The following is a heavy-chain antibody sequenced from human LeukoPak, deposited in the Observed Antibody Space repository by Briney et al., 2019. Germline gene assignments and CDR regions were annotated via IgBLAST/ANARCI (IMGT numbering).Heavy chain of an antibody. J-gene: IGHJ6*03. CDR2: ISAYNGNT. Sequence: ASVKVSCKGSGYTFTSYGISWVRQGPGQGLEWMGWISAYNGNTNYAQKLQGRVTMTTDTSTSTAYMELRSLRSDDTAVYYCARFRQYYYYMDVWGKGTTVTVSS. V-gene: IGHV1-18*01. CDR1: GYTFTSYG. CDR3: ARFRQYYYYMDV.